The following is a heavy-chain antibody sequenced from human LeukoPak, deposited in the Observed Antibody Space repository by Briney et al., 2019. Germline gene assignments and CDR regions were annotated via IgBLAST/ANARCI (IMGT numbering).Heavy chain of an antibody. Sequence: GGSLRLSCAASGFTFSSFSMNWVRQAAGKGLEWVSYIRSGGTNTDYTGSVKGRFTISRDNAKNSLYLQMNSLRAEDTAVYYCARMNYVSSGWGAPFDYWGQGTLVTVSS. CDR3: ARMNYVSSGWGAPFDY. CDR1: GFTFSSFS. J-gene: IGHJ4*02. V-gene: IGHV3-48*04. D-gene: IGHD1-7*01. CDR2: IRSGGTNT.